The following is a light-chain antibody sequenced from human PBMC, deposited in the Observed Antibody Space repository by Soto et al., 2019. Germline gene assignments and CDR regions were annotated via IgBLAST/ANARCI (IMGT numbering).Light chain of an antibody. CDR3: HQYGNAPEM. V-gene: IGKV3-20*01. CDR2: GAS. Sequence: EIVFAQSPGTLSLSPGERATLSCRASQSVRSNYLACYRQKPGEAPRRLICGASNRAPGIPDRFTGSGSATDFTLTISRLEPEDFAVYYCHQYGNAPEMFGQGTKVDIK. CDR1: QSVRSNY. J-gene: IGKJ1*01.